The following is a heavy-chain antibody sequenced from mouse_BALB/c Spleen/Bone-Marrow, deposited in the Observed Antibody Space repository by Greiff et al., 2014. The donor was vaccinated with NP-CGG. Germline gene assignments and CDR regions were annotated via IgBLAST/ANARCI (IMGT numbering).Heavy chain of an antibody. CDR1: GYRFNSYW. D-gene: IGHD3-1*01. Sequence: VKLVESGADLMEPGASVKISCKATGYRFNSYWIEWVKQRPGHGLEWIGEILPGSGSTNFNEKFKGKATFTAYTSSNTAYMQISSLTSEDSAVYYCARLGIRSFDYWGQGTTLTVSS. CDR2: ILPGSGST. V-gene: IGHV1-9*01. CDR3: ARLGIRSFDY. J-gene: IGHJ2*01.